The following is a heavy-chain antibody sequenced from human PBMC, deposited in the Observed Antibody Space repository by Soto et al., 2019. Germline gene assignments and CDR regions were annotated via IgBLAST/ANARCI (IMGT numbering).Heavy chain of an antibody. Sequence: GESLKISCKGSGYSFTSYWIGWVRQMPGKGLEWMGIIYPGDSDTRYSPSFQGQVTISADKSISTAYLQWSSLKASDTAMYYCARLHDTMVRGVTSKSYYFDYWGQGTLVTVSS. CDR1: GYSFTSYW. CDR2: IYPGDSDT. D-gene: IGHD3-10*01. J-gene: IGHJ4*02. V-gene: IGHV5-51*01. CDR3: ARLHDTMVRGVTSKSYYFDY.